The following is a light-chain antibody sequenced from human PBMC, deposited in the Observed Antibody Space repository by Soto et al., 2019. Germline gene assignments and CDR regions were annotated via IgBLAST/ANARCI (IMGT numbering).Light chain of an antibody. CDR3: FSHAGTYTPVV. J-gene: IGLJ2*01. CDR1: SSDVGGYDY. V-gene: IGLV2-11*01. CDR2: DVS. Sequence: QSALTQPRSVSGSPGQSVTISCSGTSSDVGGYDYVSWYQQSPDKAPKLMIFDVSERPAGVPDRFAGSKSGNTASLTISGLQAEDEADYYCFSHAGTYTPVVFGGGTKLTVL.